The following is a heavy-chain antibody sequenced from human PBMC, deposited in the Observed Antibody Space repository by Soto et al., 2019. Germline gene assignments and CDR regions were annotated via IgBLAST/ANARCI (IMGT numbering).Heavy chain of an antibody. CDR1: GGSISSGGYY. D-gene: IGHD3-22*01. V-gene: IGHV4-31*03. Sequence: PSETLSLTCTVSGGSISSGGYYWSWIRQHPGKGLEWIGYIYYSGSTYYNPSLKSRVTISVDTSKNQFSLKLSSVTAADTAVYYCAREQYYYDSSGYYSSCYFDYWGQGTLVTVSS. CDR2: IYYSGST. J-gene: IGHJ4*02. CDR3: AREQYYYDSSGYYSSCYFDY.